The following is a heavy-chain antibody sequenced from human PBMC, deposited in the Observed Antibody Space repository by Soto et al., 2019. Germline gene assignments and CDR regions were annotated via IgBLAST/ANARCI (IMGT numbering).Heavy chain of an antibody. Sequence: LKISCKGSGYSFTSYWIGWVRQMPGKGLEWMGIIYPGDSDTRYSPSFQGQVTISADKSISTAYLQWSSLKASDTAMYYCARRIRFGGREMGAYYYYGMDVWGQGTTVTVSS. CDR2: IYPGDSDT. CDR1: GYSFTSYW. V-gene: IGHV5-51*01. CDR3: ARRIRFGGREMGAYYYYGMDV. D-gene: IGHD2-15*01. J-gene: IGHJ6*02.